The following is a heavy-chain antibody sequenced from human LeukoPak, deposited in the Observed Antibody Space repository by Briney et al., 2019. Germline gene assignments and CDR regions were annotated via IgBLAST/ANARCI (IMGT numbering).Heavy chain of an antibody. Sequence: GGSLRLSCAASGLTFSSYWMHWVRQAPGKGLEWVSFIYSDNTHYSDSVKGRFTISRDNSKNTLYLQMNSLRAEDTAVYYCARRAGAYSHPYDYWGQGTLVTVSS. CDR1: GLTFSSYW. CDR3: ARRAGAYSHPYDY. V-gene: IGHV3-53*01. J-gene: IGHJ4*02. D-gene: IGHD4/OR15-4a*01. CDR2: IYSDNT.